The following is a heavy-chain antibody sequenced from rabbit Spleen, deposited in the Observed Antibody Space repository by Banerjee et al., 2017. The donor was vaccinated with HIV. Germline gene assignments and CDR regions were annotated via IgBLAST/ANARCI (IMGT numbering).Heavy chain of an antibody. CDR1: GVSFSSSSY. J-gene: IGHJ4*01. D-gene: IGHD4-2*01. V-gene: IGHV1S40*01. CDR2: IDSGSSGFT. CDR3: ASGYGGVGRAYKL. Sequence: QSLEESGGDLVKPGASLTLTCTASGVSFSSSSYMCWVRQAPGKGLEWVACIDSGSSGFTYFATWAKGRFTCSKTSSTTVTLQMTGLTAADTATYFCASGYGGVGRAYKLWGPGTLVTVS.